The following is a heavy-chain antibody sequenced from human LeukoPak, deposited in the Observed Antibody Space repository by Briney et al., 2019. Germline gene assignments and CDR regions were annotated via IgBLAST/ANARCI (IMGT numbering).Heavy chain of an antibody. V-gene: IGHV4-31*03. J-gene: IGHJ4*02. Sequence: PSQTLSLTCTVSGGSISSGGYYWSWIRQHPGKGLEWIGYIYYSGSTNFNPSLKSRVTISVDTSKNQFSLKLNSVTAADTAVYYCAREYYYGSGSYYDYWGQGTLVTVSS. CDR1: GGSISSGGYY. CDR3: AREYYYGSGSYYDY. CDR2: IYYSGST. D-gene: IGHD3-10*01.